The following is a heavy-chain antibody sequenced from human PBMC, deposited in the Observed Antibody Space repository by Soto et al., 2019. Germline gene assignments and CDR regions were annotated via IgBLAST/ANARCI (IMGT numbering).Heavy chain of an antibody. CDR1: GGSFSGYY. CDR3: ARGPREVVPAATSPEGYFDY. D-gene: IGHD2-2*01. V-gene: IGHV4-34*01. J-gene: IGHJ4*02. Sequence: PSETLSLTCAVYGGSFSGYYWSWIRQPPGKGLEWIGEINHSGSTNYNPSLKSRVTISVDTSKNQFSLKLSSVTAADTAVYYCARGPREVVPAATSPEGYFDYWGQGTLVTVSS. CDR2: INHSGST.